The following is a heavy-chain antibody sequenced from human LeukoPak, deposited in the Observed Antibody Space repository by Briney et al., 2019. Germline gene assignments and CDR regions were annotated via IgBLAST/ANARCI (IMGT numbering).Heavy chain of an antibody. Sequence: SETLSLTCTVSGGSISSYYWSWIRQPAGKGLEWIGRIYTSGSTNYNPSLKSRVTISVDTSKNQFSLKLSPVTAADTAVHYSARQCEVLLWFGYASRERGRFDCWGQGTLVTVSS. D-gene: IGHD3-10*01. J-gene: IGHJ4*02. CDR1: GGSISSYY. V-gene: IGHV4-4*07. CDR3: ARQCEVLLWFGYASRERGRFDC. CDR2: IYTSGST.